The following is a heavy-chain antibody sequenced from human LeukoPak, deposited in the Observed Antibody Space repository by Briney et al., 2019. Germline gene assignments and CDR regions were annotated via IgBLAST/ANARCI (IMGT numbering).Heavy chain of an antibody. D-gene: IGHD3-10*01. CDR2: IHYSGST. Sequence: SETLSLTCTVSGGPISSSSYYWGWIRQPPGKGLEWIGSIHYSGSTYYNPSLKSRVTISVDTSKNQFSLKLSSVTAADTAVYYCARDLGGLLWFGFGPRHAPGNWFDPWGQGTLVTVSS. CDR3: ARDLGGLLWFGFGPRHAPGNWFDP. CDR1: GGPISSSSYY. V-gene: IGHV4-39*07. J-gene: IGHJ5*02.